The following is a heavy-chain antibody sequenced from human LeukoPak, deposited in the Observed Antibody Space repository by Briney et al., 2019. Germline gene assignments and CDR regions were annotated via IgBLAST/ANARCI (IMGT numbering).Heavy chain of an antibody. D-gene: IGHD3-3*01. CDR2: ISSSSSTI. J-gene: IGHJ4*02. CDR3: ARSVKRYRWSGYYYFDY. Sequence: PGGSLRLSCAASGFTFSSYWMSWVRQAPGKGLEWVSYISSSSSTIYYADSVKGRFTISRDNAKNSLYLQMNSLRAEDTAVYYCARSVKRYRWSGYYYFDYWGQGTLVTVSS. V-gene: IGHV3-48*01. CDR1: GFTFSSYW.